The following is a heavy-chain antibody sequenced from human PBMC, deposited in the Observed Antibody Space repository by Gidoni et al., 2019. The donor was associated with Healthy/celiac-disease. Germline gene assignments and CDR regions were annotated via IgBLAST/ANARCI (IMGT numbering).Heavy chain of an antibody. J-gene: IGHJ4*02. CDR1: GGTFSSYT. V-gene: IGHV1-69*02. Sequence: QVQLVQSGAEVKKPGSSVKVSCKASGGTFSSYTISWVRQAPGQGLEWMGRIIPILGIANYAQKFQGRVTITADKSTSTAYMELSSLRSEDTAVYYCARSPRSNYDSSGYYHFDYWGQGTLVTVSS. CDR3: ARSPRSNYDSSGYYHFDY. CDR2: IIPILGIA. D-gene: IGHD3-22*01.